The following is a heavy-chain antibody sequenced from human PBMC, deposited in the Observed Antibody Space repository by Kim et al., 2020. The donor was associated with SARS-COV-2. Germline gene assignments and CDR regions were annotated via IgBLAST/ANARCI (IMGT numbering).Heavy chain of an antibody. D-gene: IGHD2-8*01. CDR1: GFTFSSYA. CDR2: IGGGGGNP. CDR3: AKPIYFTDGSAQGSDY. V-gene: IGHV3-23*01. Sequence: GGSLRLSCAASGFTFSSYAMAWVRQAPGKGLEWVSSIGGGGGNPYYADSVKGRFTISRDNSKNTLYLQMNSLRAEDTAVYYCAKPIYFTDGSAQGSDYWGQGTLVTVSS. J-gene: IGHJ4*02.